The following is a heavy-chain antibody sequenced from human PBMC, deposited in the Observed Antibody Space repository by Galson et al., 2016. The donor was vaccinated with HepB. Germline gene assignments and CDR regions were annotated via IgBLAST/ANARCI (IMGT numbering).Heavy chain of an antibody. CDR1: GFTFGDYA. CDR3: TRNSGGNSRGPTY. J-gene: IGHJ4*02. D-gene: IGHD4-23*01. V-gene: IGHV3-49*03. CDR2: MRAKTYSGTT. Sequence: LSLSCATSGFTFGDYAMGWFRQAPGKGLEWVSVMRAKTYSGTTEVAASVKGRFIISRDDSKSIAYLQMNSLKTVDTAVYYCTRNSGGNSRGPTYWGQGTLVTVSS.